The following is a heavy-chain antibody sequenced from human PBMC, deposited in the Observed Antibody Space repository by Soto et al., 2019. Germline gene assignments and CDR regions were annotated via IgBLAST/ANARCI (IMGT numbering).Heavy chain of an antibody. CDR1: GFTFSSFW. D-gene: IGHD3-10*01. V-gene: IGHV3-74*01. CDR3: AKRGVDTFGLSY. J-gene: IGHJ4*02. Sequence: EVQLVESGGGLVQPGGSLRLSWAVSGFTFSSFWMHWVRQAPGEGRVWVSRINTDGSSTSYADSVKGRFTISRDNAKNTLYLQMNSLRVEDTAMYYCAKRGVDTFGLSYWGQGTLVTVSS. CDR2: INTDGSST.